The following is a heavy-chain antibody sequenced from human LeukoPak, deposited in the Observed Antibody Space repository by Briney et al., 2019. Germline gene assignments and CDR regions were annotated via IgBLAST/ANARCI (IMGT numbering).Heavy chain of an antibody. V-gene: IGHV4-59*01. CDR2: IYYSGST. CDR3: ARCYYLGYDTSCFDP. Sequence: SETLSLTCTVSGGSISSYYWSWIRQPPGKGLEWIGYIYYSGSTNYNPSLKSRVTISVDTSKNQFSLKLSSVTAADTAVYYCARCYYLGYDTSCFDPWGQGPLVTVSS. D-gene: IGHD5-12*01. CDR1: GGSISSYY. J-gene: IGHJ5*02.